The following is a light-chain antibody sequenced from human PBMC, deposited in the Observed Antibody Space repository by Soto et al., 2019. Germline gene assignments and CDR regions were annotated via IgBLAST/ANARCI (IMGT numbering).Light chain of an antibody. CDR1: QSLLYRSNDKNQ. CDR2: CAS. CDR3: QQYYTYPRT. J-gene: IGKJ1*01. Sequence: DIVMTQSPDSVVVSLGERATIDCKSSQSLLYRSNDKNQLAWYQQKPGQPPKLLISCASTRESAVPDRFSGCGSRTAFSLSVSSLPADDVAVHHCQQYYTYPRTFGQGNKVDIK. V-gene: IGKV4-1*01.